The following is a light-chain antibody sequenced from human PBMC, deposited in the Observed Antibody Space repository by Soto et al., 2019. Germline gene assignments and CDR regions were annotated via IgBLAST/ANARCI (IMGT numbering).Light chain of an antibody. V-gene: IGKV1-17*01. J-gene: IGKJ1*01. Sequence: DIQMTQSPSSLSASVGDRVTITSRAIPCIRKDLAWYQQKPGKAPTPLTYAVSSLASGGPSRFSGSGSGTEFTLTISSLQPEDFATYYCLQHDSCPLTFGQGTKVEIK. CDR3: LQHDSCPLT. CDR1: PCIRKD. CDR2: AVS.